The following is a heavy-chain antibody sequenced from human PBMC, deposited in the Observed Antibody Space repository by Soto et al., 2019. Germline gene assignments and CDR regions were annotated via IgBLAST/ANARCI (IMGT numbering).Heavy chain of an antibody. V-gene: IGHV1-69*13. CDR1: GGTFSSYA. Sequence: SVKVSCKASGGTFSSYAISWVRQAPGQGLEWMGGIIPIFGTANYAQKFQGRVTITADESTSTAYMELSSLRSEDTAVYYCGGSGDYYYGMDVWGQGTTVTVSS. CDR2: IIPIFGTA. D-gene: IGHD3-3*01. CDR3: GGSGDYYYGMDV. J-gene: IGHJ6*02.